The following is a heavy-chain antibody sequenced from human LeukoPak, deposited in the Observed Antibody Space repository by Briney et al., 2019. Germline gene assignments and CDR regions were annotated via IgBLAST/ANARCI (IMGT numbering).Heavy chain of an antibody. CDR1: GFDFSYYD. V-gene: IGHV3-21*01. Sequence: GGTLTLSCVASGFDFSYYDKNWVSQAPGKGLEWVSSISSKSTYIDSADSTKGRFTISRDNANNSVFLQMSSLRPEDTAVYYCARRGGLSSGRGFDHWGQGTLVTVSS. CDR3: ARRGGLSSGRGFDH. CDR2: ISSKSTYI. D-gene: IGHD3-16*01. J-gene: IGHJ4*02.